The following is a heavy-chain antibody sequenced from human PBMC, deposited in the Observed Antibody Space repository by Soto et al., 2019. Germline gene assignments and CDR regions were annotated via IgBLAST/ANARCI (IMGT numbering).Heavy chain of an antibody. D-gene: IGHD2-15*01. CDR2: ISYSGAYV. J-gene: IGHJ4*02. CDR1: GFRFSTYN. V-gene: IGHV3-21*01. CDR3: ASGFCIGVSCYWTFEY. Sequence: EVQLEESGGGLVKPGESLRLSCVASGFRFSTYNMNWVRQAPGKGLAWVSSISYSGAYVYYADSVKGRFTISRDNAKNSLFLQMNSLRAEDTDVYSCASGFCIGVSCYWTFEYWCQGTLFTVSS.